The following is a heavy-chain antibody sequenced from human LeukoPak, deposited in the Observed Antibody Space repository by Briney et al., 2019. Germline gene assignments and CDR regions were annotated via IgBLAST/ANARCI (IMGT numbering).Heavy chain of an antibody. D-gene: IGHD3-9*01. Sequence: PGGSLRLSCAASGFTFSSYGMHWVRQAPGKGLEWVAVISYDGSNKYYADSVKGRFTISRDNSKNTLYLQMNSLRAEDTAVYYCAKGDVTGYYYGAFDYWGQGTLVTVSP. J-gene: IGHJ4*02. CDR1: GFTFSSYG. CDR2: ISYDGSNK. CDR3: AKGDVTGYYYGAFDY. V-gene: IGHV3-30*18.